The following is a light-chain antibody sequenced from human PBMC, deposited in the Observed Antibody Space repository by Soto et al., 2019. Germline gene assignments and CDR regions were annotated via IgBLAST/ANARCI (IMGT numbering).Light chain of an antibody. CDR1: QSVSSN. J-gene: IGKJ2*01. Sequence: EIVMTQSPATLSVSPGERATLSCRASQSVSSNLAWYQQKPGQAPRLLIYGASTRATGIPARFSGSGSGIEFTLTISSLQSEDFAVYYCQQYNNLPPAYTFGQGNKLDIK. CDR3: QQYNNLPPAYT. V-gene: IGKV3-15*01. CDR2: GAS.